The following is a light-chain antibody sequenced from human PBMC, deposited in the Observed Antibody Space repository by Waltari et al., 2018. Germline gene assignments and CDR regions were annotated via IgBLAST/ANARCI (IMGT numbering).Light chain of an antibody. CDR1: QSVLYSPNNKYY. CDR2: WAS. V-gene: IGKV4-1*01. CDR3: QQYYDTPRT. J-gene: IGKJ1*01. Sequence: DIVLTQSPDSLAVSLGERATINCRSSQSVLYSPNNKYYLAWYQQKPGQPPKLLIYWASIRESGVPDRFSGSGSGTDFSLTISSLQAEDVAFYYCQQYYDTPRTFGQGTEVEIK.